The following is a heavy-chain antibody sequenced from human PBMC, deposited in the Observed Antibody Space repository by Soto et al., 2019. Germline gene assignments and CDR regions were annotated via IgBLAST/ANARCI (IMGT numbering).Heavy chain of an antibody. J-gene: IGHJ3*02. CDR1: GFTFGDYA. Sequence: GGSLRLSCTASGFTFGDYAMSWFRQAPGKGLEWVGFIRSKAYGGTTEYAASVKGRFTISRDDSKSIAYLQMNSLKTEDTAVYYCTRDGGRDNWNGIAETDAFDIWGQGTMVTVSS. D-gene: IGHD1-20*01. CDR2: IRSKAYGGTT. V-gene: IGHV3-49*03. CDR3: TRDGGRDNWNGIAETDAFDI.